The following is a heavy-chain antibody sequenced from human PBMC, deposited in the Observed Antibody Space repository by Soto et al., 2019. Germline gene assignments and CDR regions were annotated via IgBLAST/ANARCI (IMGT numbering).Heavy chain of an antibody. CDR2: INAGNGNA. V-gene: IGHV1-3*01. J-gene: IGHJ4*02. D-gene: IGHD2-21*02. Sequence: ASLKVSCKASGYTFTSYAMHWVRQAPGQRLEWMGWINAGNGNAKYSQKFQGRVTITRDTSASTAYMELSSLRSEDTAVYYCARSIVVVTALDYWGQGSLVTVCS. CDR1: GYTFTSYA. CDR3: ARSIVVVTALDY.